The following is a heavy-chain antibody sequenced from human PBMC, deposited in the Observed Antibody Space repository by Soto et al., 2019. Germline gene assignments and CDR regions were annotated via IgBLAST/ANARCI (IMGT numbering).Heavy chain of an antibody. V-gene: IGHV3-23*01. Sequence: PWGSLRLTCAASGFAFSGHAMGWHRQAPGTGPKWVAFVDGSGGDTSYADSVKGRFTISRDNSDNSLYLHMNSLRAEDTGRYFCEKEIFAAAYTAKSASDPWREALLV. CDR1: GFAFSGHA. J-gene: IGHJ5*02. CDR3: EKEIFAAAYTAKSASDP. CDR2: VDGSGGDT. D-gene: IGHD3-16*01.